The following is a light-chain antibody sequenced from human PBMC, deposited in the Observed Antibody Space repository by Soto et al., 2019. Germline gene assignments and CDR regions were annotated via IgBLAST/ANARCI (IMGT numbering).Light chain of an antibody. V-gene: IGKV2-30*01. CDR3: MQPLRWPFT. CDR2: QVS. CDR1: QSLLYSDGKTY. J-gene: IGKJ3*01. Sequence: DVVLTQSPVSLPVTLGQPASISCRSSQSLLYSDGKTYLNWFHQRPGQSPRRLIYQVSIRDSGVPVRFSGSGSGTDFTLHISRVEAEDMGVYYCMQPLRWPFTFGPGTKVDIK.